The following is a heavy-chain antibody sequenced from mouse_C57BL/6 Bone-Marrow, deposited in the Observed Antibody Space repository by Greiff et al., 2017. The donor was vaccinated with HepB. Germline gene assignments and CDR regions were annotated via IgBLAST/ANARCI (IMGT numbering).Heavy chain of an antibody. CDR2: IYPRSGNT. CDR3: ARDGSLWWYFDV. J-gene: IGHJ1*03. Sequence: LQESGAELARPGASVKLSCKASGYTFTSYGISWVKQRTGQGLEWIGEIYPRSGNTYYNEKFKGKATLTADKSSSTAYMELRSLTSEDSAVYFCARDGSLWWYFDVWGTGTTVTVSS. CDR1: GYTFTSYG. V-gene: IGHV1-81*01. D-gene: IGHD6-2*01.